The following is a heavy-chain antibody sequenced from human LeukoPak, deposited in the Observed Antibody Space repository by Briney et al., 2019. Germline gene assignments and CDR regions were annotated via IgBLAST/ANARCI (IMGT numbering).Heavy chain of an antibody. CDR1: GGSIGSYY. Sequence: PSETLSLTCTVSGGSIGSYYWSWIRQPPGKGLEWIGSIYHSGSTYYNPSLKSRVTISVDTSKNQSSLKLSSVTAADTAVYYCARDAKGIAAAGNWFDPWGQGTLVTVSS. CDR2: IYHSGST. D-gene: IGHD6-13*01. J-gene: IGHJ5*02. V-gene: IGHV4-38-2*02. CDR3: ARDAKGIAAAGNWFDP.